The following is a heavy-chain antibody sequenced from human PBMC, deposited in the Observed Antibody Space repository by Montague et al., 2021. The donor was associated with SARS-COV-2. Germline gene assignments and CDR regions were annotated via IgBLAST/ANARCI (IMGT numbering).Heavy chain of an antibody. J-gene: IGHJ6*02. Sequence: SETLSLTCVVSGGSISSINWWSWVRQPPGKVLVWIGEIYHSGSTNYNPSLKSRVTISVDTSKNQFSLKLSSVTAADTAVYYCARVRAVPAAMRIFSLGRSYYGMDVWGQGTTVTVSS. D-gene: IGHD2-2*01. V-gene: IGHV4-4*02. CDR1: GGSISSINW. CDR2: IYHSGST. CDR3: ARVRAVPAAMRIFSLGRSYYGMDV.